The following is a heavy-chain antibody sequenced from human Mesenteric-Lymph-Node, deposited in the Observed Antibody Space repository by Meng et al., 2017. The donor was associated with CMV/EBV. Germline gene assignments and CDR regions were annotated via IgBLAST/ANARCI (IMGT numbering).Heavy chain of an antibody. Sequence: QSQLQPSGSGLVNASQTLSGTCTTSGDSISSNTAAWNWISQSPSRGLEWLGRTYYRSESYNDYAVSVKSRISVNLDTSKNQLSLHLNFATPEDTAVYYCAYFGDLPPLWWGQGTLVTVSS. CDR1: GDSISSNTAA. V-gene: IGHV6-1*01. CDR3: AYFGDLPPLW. J-gene: IGHJ4*02. CDR2: TYYRSESYN. D-gene: IGHD3-16*01.